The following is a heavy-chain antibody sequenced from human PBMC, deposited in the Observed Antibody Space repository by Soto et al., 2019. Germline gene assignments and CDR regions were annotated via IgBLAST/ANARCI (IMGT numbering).Heavy chain of an antibody. CDR1: GLPFRSYW. D-gene: IGHD2-2*01. Sequence: EVQLVESGGGLVQPGGSLRLSCVVSGLPFRSYWMSWVRQAPGKGLECVANINQDGSESYYVDSVKGRFTISRDNAKNSLYLQMTSLRAEDTAVDYCASPAREGSSPVCANLGQGTLVPVSS. CDR2: INQDGSES. CDR3: ASPAREGSSPVCAN. J-gene: IGHJ4*02. V-gene: IGHV3-7*01.